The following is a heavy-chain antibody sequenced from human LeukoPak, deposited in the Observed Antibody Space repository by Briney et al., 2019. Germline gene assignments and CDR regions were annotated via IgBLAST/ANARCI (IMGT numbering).Heavy chain of an antibody. Sequence: SVKVSCKASGGTFSSYAISWVRQAPGQGLEWMGGIIPIFGTANYAQKFQGRVTITADESTSTAYMELSSLRSEDTAVYYCATGPSTTITTGYWGRGTLVTVSS. V-gene: IGHV1-69*13. CDR2: IIPIFGTA. D-gene: IGHD4-11*01. J-gene: IGHJ4*02. CDR1: GGTFSSYA. CDR3: ATGPSTTITTGY.